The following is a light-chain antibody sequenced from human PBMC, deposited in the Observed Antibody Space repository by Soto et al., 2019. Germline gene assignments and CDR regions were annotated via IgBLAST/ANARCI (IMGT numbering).Light chain of an antibody. V-gene: IGKV3-11*01. J-gene: IGKJ3*01. Sequence: EIVLTQSPDTLCLSPGERATLSCRASQSVSSSLAWYQQIPGQAPRLLIYDASNRATGIPARFSGSGSGTDFTLTISNLEPEDFTVYYCQQRSNWPPEVTFGPGTKVDI. CDR3: QQRSNWPPEVT. CDR1: QSVSSS. CDR2: DAS.